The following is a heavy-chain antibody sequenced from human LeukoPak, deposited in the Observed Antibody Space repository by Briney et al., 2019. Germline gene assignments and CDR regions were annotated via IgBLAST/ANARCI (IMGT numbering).Heavy chain of an antibody. CDR1: GYTFTSYG. Sequence: EASVKVSCKASGYTFTSYGISWVRQAPGQGLEWMGWISAYNGNTNYAQKLQGRVTMTTDTSTSTAYMELRSLRSDDTAVYYCARVFRKWELPPDWYFDLWGRGTLVTVSS. D-gene: IGHD1-26*01. V-gene: IGHV1-18*01. J-gene: IGHJ2*01. CDR2: ISAYNGNT. CDR3: ARVFRKWELPPDWYFDL.